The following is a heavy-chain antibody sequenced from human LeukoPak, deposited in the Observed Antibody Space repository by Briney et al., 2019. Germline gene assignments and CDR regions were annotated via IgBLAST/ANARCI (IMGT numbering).Heavy chain of an antibody. CDR3: ARESQVGDLWSGHHL. J-gene: IGHJ4*02. CDR2: INQDGSEK. CDR1: GFTFSSYW. Sequence: PGGSLRLSCAASGFTFSSYWMNWIRLAPGKGLEWVANINQDGSEKYYVDSVKGRFTLSRDNAKNTQYLQMNSLRAKDTAAYYCARESQVGDLWSGHHLWGQGTLVTVSS. V-gene: IGHV3-7*01. D-gene: IGHD3-3*01.